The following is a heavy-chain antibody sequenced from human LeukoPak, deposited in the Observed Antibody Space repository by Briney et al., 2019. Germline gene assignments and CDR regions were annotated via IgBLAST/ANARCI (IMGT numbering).Heavy chain of an antibody. Sequence: ASVKVSCKASGYTFASYGISWVRQAPGQGLEWMGWISAYNGNTNYAQKLQGRVTMTTDTSTSTAYMELRSLRSDDTAVYYCARRIAVAGHFDYWGQGTLVTVSS. CDR2: ISAYNGNT. CDR3: ARRIAVAGHFDY. J-gene: IGHJ4*02. D-gene: IGHD6-19*01. CDR1: GYTFASYG. V-gene: IGHV1-18*01.